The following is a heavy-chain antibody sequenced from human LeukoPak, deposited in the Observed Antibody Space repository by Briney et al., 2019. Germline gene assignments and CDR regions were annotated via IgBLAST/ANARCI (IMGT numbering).Heavy chain of an antibody. CDR3: ARGYCSSTTCYARFEY. V-gene: IGHV3-21*04. D-gene: IGHD2-2*01. CDR1: GFTFSSYS. CDR2: ISSSSSYI. J-gene: IGHJ4*02. Sequence: PGGSLRLSCAASGFTFSSYSMNWVRQAPGKGLEWVSSISSSSSYIYYADSAKGRFTISRDNAKNSLYLQMNSLRAEDTAIYYCARGYCSSTTCYARFEYWGQGTLVTVSS.